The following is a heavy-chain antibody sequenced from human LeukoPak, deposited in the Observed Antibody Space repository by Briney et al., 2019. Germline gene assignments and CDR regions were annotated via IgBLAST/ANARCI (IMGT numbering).Heavy chain of an antibody. CDR2: INHSGST. J-gene: IGHJ4*02. Sequence: PSETLSLTCAVYGGSFSGYYWSWIRQPPGKGLEWIGEINHSGSTNYNPSLKSRVTISADTSKNQFSLKLSSVTAADTAVYYCARRLVYFDYWGQGTLVTVSS. V-gene: IGHV4-34*01. CDR1: GGSFSGYY. D-gene: IGHD2-2*01. CDR3: ARRLVYFDY.